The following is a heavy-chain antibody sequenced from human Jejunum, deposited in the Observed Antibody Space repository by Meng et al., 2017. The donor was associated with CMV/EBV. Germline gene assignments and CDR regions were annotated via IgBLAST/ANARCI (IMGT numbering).Heavy chain of an antibody. CDR1: GFTVSRNY. Sequence: CTASGFTVSRNYMTWVRQAPGKGPEWISAIYSDYRTFYVESVKGRFTISRDDSKNTVSLQMNSLTVEDTAVYYCARDPWALDVFDIWGQGTMVTVSS. CDR3: ARDPWALDVFDI. CDR2: IYSDYRT. V-gene: IGHV3-66*02. D-gene: IGHD7-27*01. J-gene: IGHJ3*02.